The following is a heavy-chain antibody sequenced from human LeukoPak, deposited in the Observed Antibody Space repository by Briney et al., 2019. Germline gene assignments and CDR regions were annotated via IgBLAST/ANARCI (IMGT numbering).Heavy chain of an antibody. CDR3: ASNRPCGSCYDLFY. D-gene: IGHD2-15*01. J-gene: IGHJ4*02. CDR2: IIPIFGTA. V-gene: IGHV1-69*13. Sequence: ASVKVSCKASGGTFSSYAISWVRQAPGQGLEWMGGIIPIFGTANYAQKFQGRATITADESTSTAYMELSSLRSEDTAVYYCASNRPCGSCYDLFYWGQGTLVTVSS. CDR1: GGTFSSYA.